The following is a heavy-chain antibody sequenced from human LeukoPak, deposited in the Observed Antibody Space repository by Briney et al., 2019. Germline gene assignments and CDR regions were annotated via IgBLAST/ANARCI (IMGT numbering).Heavy chain of an antibody. V-gene: IGHV4-4*09. CDR3: ARLEQWLSFDP. D-gene: IGHD6-19*01. Sequence: SETLSLTCTVSSGSISSYYWSWIRQPPGKGLEWIGYIYTSGSTNYNPSLKSRVTISVDTSKNQSSLKLSSVTAADTAVYYCARLEQWLSFDPWGQGTLVTVSS. CDR1: SGSISSYY. J-gene: IGHJ5*02. CDR2: IYTSGST.